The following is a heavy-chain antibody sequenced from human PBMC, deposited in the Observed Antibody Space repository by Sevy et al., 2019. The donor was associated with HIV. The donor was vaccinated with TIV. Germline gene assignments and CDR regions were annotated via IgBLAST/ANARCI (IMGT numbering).Heavy chain of an antibody. CDR2: ISGSGGST. D-gene: IGHD5-12*01. CDR3: AKDEMATIGYPIDY. V-gene: IGHV3-23*01. Sequence: GGSLRLSCAASGFTFSSYAMSWVRQAPGKGLEWVSAISGSGGSTYYADSVKGRFTISRDNSKNTLYLQMNSLRAEDTAVYYCAKDEMATIGYPIDYWGQGTLVTVSS. CDR1: GFTFSSYA. J-gene: IGHJ4*02.